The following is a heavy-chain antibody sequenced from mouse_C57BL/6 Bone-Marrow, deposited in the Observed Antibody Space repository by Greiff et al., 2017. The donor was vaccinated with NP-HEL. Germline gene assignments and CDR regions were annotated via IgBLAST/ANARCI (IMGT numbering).Heavy chain of an antibody. V-gene: IGHV3-6*01. CDR1: GYSITSGYY. J-gene: IGHJ1*03. Sequence: DVQLQESGPGLVKPSQSLSLTCSVTGYSITSGYYWNWIRQFPGNKLEWMGYISYDGSNNYNPSLKNRISITRDTSKNQFFLKLNSVTTEDTATYYCARDLLWLRRYFDVWGTGTTVTVSS. CDR3: ARDLLWLRRYFDV. D-gene: IGHD2-2*01. CDR2: ISYDGSN.